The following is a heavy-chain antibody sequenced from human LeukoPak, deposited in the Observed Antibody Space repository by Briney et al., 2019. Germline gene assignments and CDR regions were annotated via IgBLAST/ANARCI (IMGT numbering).Heavy chain of an antibody. CDR2: IYYSGST. Sequence: SETLSLTCTVSGGSISSYYWSWIRQPPGRGLEWIGYIYYSGSTNYNPSLKSRVTISVDTSKNQFSLKLSSVTAADTAVYYCARGRGYRMDVWGQGTTVTVSS. CDR3: ARGRGYRMDV. J-gene: IGHJ6*02. CDR1: GGSISSYY. D-gene: IGHD5-18*01. V-gene: IGHV4-59*01.